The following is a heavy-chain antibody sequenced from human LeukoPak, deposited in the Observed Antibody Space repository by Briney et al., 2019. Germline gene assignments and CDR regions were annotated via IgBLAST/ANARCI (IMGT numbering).Heavy chain of an antibody. D-gene: IGHD3-10*01. Sequence: SETLSLTCTVSGGSISSYYWSWIRQPPGKGLEWIGYIYYSGSTNYSPSLKSRVTISVDTSKNQFSLKLSSVTAADTAVYYCARDENYYGSGSQRDNWFDPWGQGTLVTVSS. J-gene: IGHJ5*02. V-gene: IGHV4-59*01. CDR3: ARDENYYGSGSQRDNWFDP. CDR2: IYYSGST. CDR1: GGSISSYY.